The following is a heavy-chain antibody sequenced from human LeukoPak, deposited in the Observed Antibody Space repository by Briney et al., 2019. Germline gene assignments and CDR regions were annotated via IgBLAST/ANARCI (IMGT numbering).Heavy chain of an antibody. CDR2: IQEEGSQT. CDR3: AREGFSRIAAAGNVLGY. CDR1: GFPFSKSW. J-gene: IGHJ4*02. D-gene: IGHD6-13*01. V-gene: IGHV3-7*04. Sequence: GGSLRLSCAASGFPFSKSWMNWVRQAPGKGLEWVATIQEEGSQTYYVDSVKGRFTIARDNAKKSLYLQMNSLRAEDTAVYYCAREGFSRIAAAGNVLGYWGQGTLVTVSS.